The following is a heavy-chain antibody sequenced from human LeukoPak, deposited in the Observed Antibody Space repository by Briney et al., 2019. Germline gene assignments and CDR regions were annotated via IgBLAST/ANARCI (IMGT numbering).Heavy chain of an antibody. D-gene: IGHD6-6*01. Sequence: GASVKVSCKASGYTFTSYGISWVRQAPGQGLEWMGWISAYNGNTNYAQKLQGRVTMTTDTSTSTAYMELRSLRSDDTAVYYCAKTGLGAARPGVWFDPWGQGTLVTVSS. J-gene: IGHJ5*02. V-gene: IGHV1-18*01. CDR2: ISAYNGNT. CDR3: AKTGLGAARPGVWFDP. CDR1: GYTFTSYG.